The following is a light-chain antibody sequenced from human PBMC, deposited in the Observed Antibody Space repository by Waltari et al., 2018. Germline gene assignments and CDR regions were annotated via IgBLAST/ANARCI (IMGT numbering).Light chain of an antibody. CDR1: QSLVHSDGNTY. CDR3: MQGTHWPRT. CDR2: KVS. Sequence: DVVMTQSPLSLPVTLGQPASISCRSSQSLVHSDGNTYLTWFQQRPGQSPRRLIYKVSKRDSGVPDRFSGSGSGTDFTLKISRVEAEDVGVYYCMQGTHWPRTFGQGTKVQIK. J-gene: IGKJ1*01. V-gene: IGKV2-30*02.